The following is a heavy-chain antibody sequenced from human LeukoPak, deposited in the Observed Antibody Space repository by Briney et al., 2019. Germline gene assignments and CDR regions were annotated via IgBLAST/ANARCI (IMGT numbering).Heavy chain of an antibody. CDR2: IYYSGST. CDR3: ARVGIQLWFDY. V-gene: IGHV4-59*01. D-gene: IGHD5-18*01. Sequence: PETLSLTCTVSGGSISSYYWSWIRRPPWKGLEWIGYIYYSGSTNYNPSLKSRATISVDTSKIQFSLKLSSVTAADTAVYYCARVGIQLWFDYWGQGTLVTVSS. CDR1: GGSISSYY. J-gene: IGHJ4*02.